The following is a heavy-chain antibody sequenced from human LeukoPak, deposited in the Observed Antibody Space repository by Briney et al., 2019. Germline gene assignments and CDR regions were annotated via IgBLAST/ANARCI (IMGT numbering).Heavy chain of an antibody. CDR2: IVVGSDNT. V-gene: IGHV1-58*01. CDR3: AAPYSSTWFDY. J-gene: IGHJ4*02. CDR1: GFTFTTRSA. Sequence: AASVKVSCKASGFTFTTRSAVQWVRPARGQRLEWIGWIVVGSDNTNYAQKFQERVTITRDMSTSTAYMELSSLRSEDTAVYYCAAPYSSTWFDYWGQGTLVIVSS. D-gene: IGHD6-13*01.